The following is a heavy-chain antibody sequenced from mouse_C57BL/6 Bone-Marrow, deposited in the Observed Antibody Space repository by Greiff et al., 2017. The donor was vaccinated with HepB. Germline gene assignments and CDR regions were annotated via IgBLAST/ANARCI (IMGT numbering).Heavy chain of an antibody. CDR1: GFTFSSYA. D-gene: IGHD1-1*01. V-gene: IGHV5-4*01. Sequence: EVQRVESGGGLVKPGGSLKLSCAASGFTFSSYAMSWVRQTPEKRLEWVATISDGGSYTYYPDNVKGRFTISRDNAKNNLYLQMSHLKSEDTAMYYCARVGTTVVAYYAMDYWGQGTSVTVSS. CDR3: ARVGTTVVAYYAMDY. J-gene: IGHJ4*01. CDR2: ISDGGSYT.